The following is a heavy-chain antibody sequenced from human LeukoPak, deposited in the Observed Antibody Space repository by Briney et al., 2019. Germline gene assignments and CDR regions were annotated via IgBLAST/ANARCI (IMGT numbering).Heavy chain of an antibody. J-gene: IGHJ5*02. Sequence: PGRSLRLSCAASGFTFSSYGMNWVRQAPGKGLEWVSTISGSGAGTYYADSVKGRFTISRDNSKNTLYLQMNSLRAEDTAVYYCAKVDSSSSYNWFDPWGQGTLVTVSS. D-gene: IGHD6-6*01. V-gene: IGHV3-23*01. CDR3: AKVDSSSSYNWFDP. CDR1: GFTFSSYG. CDR2: ISGSGAGT.